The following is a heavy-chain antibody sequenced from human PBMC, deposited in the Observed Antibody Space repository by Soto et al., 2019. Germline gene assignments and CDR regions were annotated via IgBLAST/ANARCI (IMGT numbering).Heavy chain of an antibody. CDR2: INSDGSST. CDR1: GFTFSSYW. Sequence: GGSLRLSCAASGFTFSSYWMHWVRQAPGKGLVWVSRINSDGSSTSYADSVKGRFTISRDNSKNTLYLQMNSLRAEDTAVYYCAKSLIVATTPFDYWGQGTLVTVSS. V-gene: IGHV3-74*01. J-gene: IGHJ4*02. CDR3: AKSLIVATTPFDY. D-gene: IGHD5-12*01.